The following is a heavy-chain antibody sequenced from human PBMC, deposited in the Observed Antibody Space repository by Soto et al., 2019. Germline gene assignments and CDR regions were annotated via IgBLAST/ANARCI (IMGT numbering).Heavy chain of an antibody. CDR3: ATSPSSSWEGSYYGMDV. CDR2: IIPIFGTA. D-gene: IGHD6-13*01. J-gene: IGHJ6*02. Sequence: ASVKVSCKTSGGTFSSYAISWVRQAPGQGLEWMGGIIPIFGTANYAQKFQGRVTITADESTSTAYMELSSLRSEDTAVYYCATSPSSSWEGSYYGMDVWGQGTTVTVSS. CDR1: GGTFSSYA. V-gene: IGHV1-69*13.